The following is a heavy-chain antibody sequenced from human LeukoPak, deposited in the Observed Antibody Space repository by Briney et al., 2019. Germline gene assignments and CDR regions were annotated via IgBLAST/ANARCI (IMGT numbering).Heavy chain of an antibody. CDR2: IWYDGSNK. CDR3: AKPTSGSYEY. Sequence: GGSLRLSCAASGFTFSSYGMPWVRQAPGKGLEWVAVIWYDGSNKYYADSVKGRFTISRDNSKNTLYLQMNSLRAEDTAVYYCAKPTSGSYEYWGQGTLVTVSS. D-gene: IGHD3-10*01. J-gene: IGHJ4*02. CDR1: GFTFSSYG. V-gene: IGHV3-33*06.